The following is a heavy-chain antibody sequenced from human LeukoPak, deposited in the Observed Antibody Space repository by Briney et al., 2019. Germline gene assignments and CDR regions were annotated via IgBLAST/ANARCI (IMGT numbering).Heavy chain of an antibody. D-gene: IGHD3-3*01. CDR1: GGSISSYY. Sequence: SETLSLTCTVSGGSISSYYWSWIRQPPGKGLEWIGYIYYSGSTNYNPSLKSRVTISVDTSKNQFSLKLSSVTAADTAVYYCARGYFRFLEWLPHFDYWGQGTLVTVSS. J-gene: IGHJ4*02. V-gene: IGHV4-59*01. CDR3: ARGYFRFLEWLPHFDY. CDR2: IYYSGST.